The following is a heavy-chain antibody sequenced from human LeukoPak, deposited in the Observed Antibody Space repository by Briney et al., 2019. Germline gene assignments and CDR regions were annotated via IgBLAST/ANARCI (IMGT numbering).Heavy chain of an antibody. CDR1: GGSFSGYY. CDR2: INHSGST. CDR3: VRGFGYSYGYYFDY. Sequence: SETLSLTCAVYGGSFSGYYWSWIRQPPGKGLEWIGEINHSGSTNYNPSLKSRVTISVDTSKNQFSLKLSSVTAADTAVYYCVRGFGYSYGYYFDYWGQGTLVTVSS. D-gene: IGHD5-18*01. J-gene: IGHJ4*02. V-gene: IGHV4-34*01.